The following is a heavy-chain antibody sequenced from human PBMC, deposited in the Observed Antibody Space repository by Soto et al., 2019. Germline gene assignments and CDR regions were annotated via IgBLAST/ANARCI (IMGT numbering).Heavy chain of an antibody. D-gene: IGHD2-15*01. CDR3: AAATLLGYCSGGSCYLGFDY. Sequence: SVKVSCKASGGTFSSYTISWVRQAPGQGLEWMGRIIPILGIANYAQKFQGRVTITADKSTSTAYMELSSLRSEDTAVYYCAAATLLGYCSGGSCYLGFDYWGQGTLVTVSS. CDR2: IIPILGIA. J-gene: IGHJ4*02. CDR1: GGTFSSYT. V-gene: IGHV1-69*02.